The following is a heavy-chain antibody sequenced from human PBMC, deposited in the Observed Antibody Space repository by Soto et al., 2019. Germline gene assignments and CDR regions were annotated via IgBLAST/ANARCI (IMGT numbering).Heavy chain of an antibody. CDR2: ISGSGGST. J-gene: IGHJ4*02. CDR3: ATDGSMGYDFWSGYHVQGIDY. Sequence: GGSLRLSCAASGFPFSSYAMSWVRQAPGKGLEWVSSISGSGGSTYYADSVKGRFTISRDNSKNTLYLQMNSLRAEDTAVYYCATDGSMGYDFWSGYHVQGIDYWGQGTLITVSS. CDR1: GFPFSSYA. V-gene: IGHV3-23*01. D-gene: IGHD3-3*01.